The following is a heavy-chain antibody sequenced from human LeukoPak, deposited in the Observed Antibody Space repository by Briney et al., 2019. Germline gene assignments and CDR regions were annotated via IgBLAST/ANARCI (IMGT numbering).Heavy chain of an antibody. CDR2: TYYRSKWYN. J-gene: IGHJ4*02. D-gene: IGHD3-10*01. Sequence: SQTLSLTCAISGDSVSSNSAGWSWIRQSPSRGLEWLGRTYYRSKWYNDYAESVKGRITINPDTSANQFSLQLNSVTPEDTAVYYCARGGGSSNYWGQGTLVTVSS. V-gene: IGHV6-1*01. CDR3: ARGGGSSNY. CDR1: GDSVSSNSAG.